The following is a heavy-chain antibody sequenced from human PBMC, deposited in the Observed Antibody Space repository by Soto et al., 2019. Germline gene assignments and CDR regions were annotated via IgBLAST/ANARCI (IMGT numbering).Heavy chain of an antibody. D-gene: IGHD6-19*01. Sequence: ASVKISCKASGYTFTGYYMHWVRQAPGQGLEWMGWINPNSGGTNYAQKFQGWVTMTRDTSISTAYMELSGLRSDDTAVYYCARDRSRIAVAGYYYYYGMEVWGQGTTVTVSS. CDR1: GYTFTGYY. CDR3: ARDRSRIAVAGYYYYYGMEV. CDR2: INPNSGGT. J-gene: IGHJ6*02. V-gene: IGHV1-2*04.